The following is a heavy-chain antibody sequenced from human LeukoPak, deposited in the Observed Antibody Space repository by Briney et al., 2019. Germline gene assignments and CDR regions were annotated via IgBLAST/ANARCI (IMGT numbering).Heavy chain of an antibody. CDR3: AKDLSATVVTPFDY. D-gene: IGHD4-23*01. V-gene: IGHV3-9*01. Sequence: GGSLRLSCAASGFTFRSYAMSWVRQAPGKGLEWFSGISWNSGSIGYADSVKGRFTISRDNAKNSLYLQMNSLRAEDTALYYCAKDLSATVVTPFDYWGQGTLVTVSS. CDR2: ISWNSGSI. J-gene: IGHJ4*02. CDR1: GFTFRSYA.